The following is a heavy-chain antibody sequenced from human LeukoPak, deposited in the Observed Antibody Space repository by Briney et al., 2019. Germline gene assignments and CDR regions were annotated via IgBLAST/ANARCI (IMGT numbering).Heavy chain of an antibody. J-gene: IGHJ4*02. CDR3: ARRCSGGSCYYAIDY. Sequence: SETLSLTCTVSGGSISSYYWSWIRQPPGKGLEWIGYIYYSGSTNYNYNPSLKSRVTMSVDTSKNQFSLKLSSVIAADTAVYYCARRCSGGSCYYAIDYWGQGTLVTVSS. CDR2: IYYSGSTNY. CDR1: GGSISSYY. V-gene: IGHV4-59*08. D-gene: IGHD2-15*01.